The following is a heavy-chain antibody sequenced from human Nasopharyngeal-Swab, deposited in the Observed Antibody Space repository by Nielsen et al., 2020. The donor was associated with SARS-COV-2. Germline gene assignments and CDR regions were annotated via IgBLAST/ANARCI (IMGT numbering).Heavy chain of an antibody. D-gene: IGHD1-26*01. J-gene: IGHJ4*02. CDR1: GFTFTDYW. CDR3: ARESYSWSWYGPDY. V-gene: IGHV3-74*03. CDR2: IDNDGSST. Sequence: GGSLRLSCTVSGFTFTDYWMHWLRQSPGKGPVWLSRIDNDGSSTTYADSMRGRFTISRDNARNTLFLQLHSLRAEDTAVYYCARESYSWSWYGPDYWGQGTQVTVSS.